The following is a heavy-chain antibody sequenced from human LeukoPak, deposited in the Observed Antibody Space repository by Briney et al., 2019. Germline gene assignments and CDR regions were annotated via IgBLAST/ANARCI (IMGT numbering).Heavy chain of an antibody. Sequence: GGSLRLSCGASGFTFSSYGMNWVRQAPGKGLEWVSGITNSGGSTYYADSVKGRFTISRDNSKNALYLQINSLRAEDTAVYYCAKKIGGVYAFDIWGQGTMVTVSS. CDR1: GFTFSSYG. CDR2: ITNSGGST. D-gene: IGHD3-16*01. CDR3: AKKIGGVYAFDI. V-gene: IGHV3-23*01. J-gene: IGHJ3*02.